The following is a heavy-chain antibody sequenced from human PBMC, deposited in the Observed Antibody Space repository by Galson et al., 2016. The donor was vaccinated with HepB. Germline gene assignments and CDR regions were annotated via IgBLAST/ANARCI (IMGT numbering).Heavy chain of an antibody. CDR3: ARLRDNFFFGLDV. D-gene: IGHD1-1*01. Sequence: CAISGDSVSRTSGSWDWIRQSPSRGLEWLGRTYYRSKWYNDYALSVKSRITSNPDTSKNHFSLHLSSFPHDDNAVYYCARLRDNFFFGLDVLGQGTTVTVSS. J-gene: IGHJ6*02. V-gene: IGHV6-1*01. CDR1: GDSVSRTSGS. CDR2: TYYRSKWYN.